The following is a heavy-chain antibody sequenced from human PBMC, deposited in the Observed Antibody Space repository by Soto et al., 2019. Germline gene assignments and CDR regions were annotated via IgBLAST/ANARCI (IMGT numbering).Heavy chain of an antibody. CDR1: GYSVTSSDYY. Sequence: SETLSLTCSVSGYSVTSSDYYWAWIRQPPGKGLGWIGSMFYSGLTYYNPSLRNRVTLSVDTSKNQFSVRLNSVTAADTAVYYCAPLSVSLSGPYGIHVWGQGTTVTVSS. V-gene: IGHV4-39*01. CDR2: MFYSGLT. D-gene: IGHD2-15*01. J-gene: IGHJ6*02. CDR3: APLSVSLSGPYGIHV.